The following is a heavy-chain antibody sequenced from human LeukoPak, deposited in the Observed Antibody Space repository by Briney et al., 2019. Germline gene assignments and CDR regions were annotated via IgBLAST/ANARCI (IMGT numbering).Heavy chain of an antibody. J-gene: IGHJ3*02. CDR1: GFTFSSYS. D-gene: IGHD6-19*01. CDR2: ISSSSSTI. V-gene: IGHV3-48*01. Sequence: PGGSLRLSCAASGFTFSSYSMNWVRQAPGKGLEWVSYISSSSSTIYYADSVKGRFTISRDNAKNSLYLQMNSLRAEDTAVYYCAKVGQSSGWYRGPSDAFDIWGQGTMVTVSS. CDR3: AKVGQSSGWYRGPSDAFDI.